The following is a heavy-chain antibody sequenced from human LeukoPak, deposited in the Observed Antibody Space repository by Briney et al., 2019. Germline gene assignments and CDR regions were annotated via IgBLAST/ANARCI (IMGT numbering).Heavy chain of an antibody. CDR1: GGSLSDYY. D-gene: IGHD2/OR15-2a*01. CDR3: ARGLRLPSRSTPAVPHV. CDR2: INHSGTT. V-gene: IGHV4-34*01. J-gene: IGHJ6*04. Sequence: SETLSLTCAVYGGSLSDYYWNWIRQPPGKGLEWIGEINHSGTTNYNPSLKSRVTISVDTSKNQFSLRLSSVTAADTAVYYCARGLRLPSRSTPAVPHVWGKGTTVTVSA.